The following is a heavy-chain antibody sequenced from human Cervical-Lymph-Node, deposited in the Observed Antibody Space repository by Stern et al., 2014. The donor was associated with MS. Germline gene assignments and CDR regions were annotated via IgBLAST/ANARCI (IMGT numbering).Heavy chain of an antibody. CDR2: LHPNSDNT. CDR3: AREATRIVVGIDY. V-gene: IGHV1-2*06. J-gene: IGHJ4*02. CDR1: GYTFTAFF. D-gene: IGHD3-22*01. Sequence: QVQLLQPGTKMQKPGASVKASCKASGYTFTAFFIHWVRQDPGQGLEWMGRLHPNSDNTTLAQNFQDRVTLTRDTPIGTASTEFSRLTSADTAVYYCAREATRIVVGIDYWGQGTQVTVSS.